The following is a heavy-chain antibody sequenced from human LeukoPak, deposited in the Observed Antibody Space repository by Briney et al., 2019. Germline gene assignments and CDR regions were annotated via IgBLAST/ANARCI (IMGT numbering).Heavy chain of an antibody. J-gene: IGHJ4*02. CDR1: GFTFSSYS. Sequence: GGSLRLSCAASGFTFSSYSMNWVRQAPGKGLEWVSSISSSSSYIYYADSVKGRFTISRDNAKNSLYLQMNSLRAEDTAVYYCARGRSGRSTSCSNFDYWGQGTLVTVSS. D-gene: IGHD2-2*01. CDR3: ARGRSGRSTSCSNFDY. CDR2: ISSSSSYI. V-gene: IGHV3-21*01.